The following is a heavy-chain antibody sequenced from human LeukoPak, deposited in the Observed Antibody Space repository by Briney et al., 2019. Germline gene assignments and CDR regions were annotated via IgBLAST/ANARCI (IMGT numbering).Heavy chain of an antibody. J-gene: IGHJ4*02. D-gene: IGHD1-26*01. CDR1: GYTFTSYG. CDR3: ARVKWELLTFDY. V-gene: IGHV1-18*01. CDR2: ISAYNGNT. Sequence: ASVKVSCKASGYTFTSYGISWVRQAPGQGLEWMGWISAYNGNTNYAQKLQGRVTMSTDTSTSTAYMELRSLRSDDTAVYYCARVKWELLTFDYWGQGTLVTVPS.